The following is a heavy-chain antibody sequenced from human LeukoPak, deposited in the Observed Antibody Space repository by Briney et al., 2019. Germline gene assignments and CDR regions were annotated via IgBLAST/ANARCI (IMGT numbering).Heavy chain of an antibody. V-gene: IGHV4-39*01. D-gene: IGHD3-10*01. J-gene: IGHJ4*02. Sequence: SETLSLTCTVSGGSISSRGYYWGWIRQPPGKRLEWIGNIYYSGSTYYNPSLKSRVTISVDTSKNQFSLKLSSVTAADTAVYYCARHRARYYYGSGSYDYWGQGTLVTVSS. CDR2: IYYSGST. CDR1: GGSISSRGYY. CDR3: ARHRARYYYGSGSYDY.